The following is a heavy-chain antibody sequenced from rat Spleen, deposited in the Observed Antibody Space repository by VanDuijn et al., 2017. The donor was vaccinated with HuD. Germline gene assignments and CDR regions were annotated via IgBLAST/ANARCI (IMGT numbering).Heavy chain of an antibody. CDR1: GFTFSNYG. Sequence: EVQLVESGGGLVQPGRSLKLSCAASGFTFSNYGMHWIRQAPTKGLEWVASISPSGGSTYYRDSVKGRFTVSRDDANNTHYLQMDSLRSEDTATYYCAIHGGLRNWFDSWGQGTLVTVSS. CDR3: AIHGGLRNWFDS. V-gene: IGHV5-19*01. J-gene: IGHJ3*01. D-gene: IGHD1-11*01. CDR2: ISPSGGST.